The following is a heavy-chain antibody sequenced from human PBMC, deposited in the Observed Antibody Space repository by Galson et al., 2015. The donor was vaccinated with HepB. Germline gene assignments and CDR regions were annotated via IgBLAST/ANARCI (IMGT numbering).Heavy chain of an antibody. V-gene: IGHV3-7*01. CDR3: ARDSVGLWPPVPTFDY. CDR2: IKQDGSEK. Sequence: SLRLSCAASGFTFSSYWMSWVRQAPGKGLEWVANIKQDGSEKYYVDSVKGRFTISRDNAKNSLYLQMNSLRAEDTAVYYCARDSVGLWPPVPTFDYWGQGTLVTVSS. CDR1: GFTFSSYW. D-gene: IGHD3-10*01. J-gene: IGHJ4*02.